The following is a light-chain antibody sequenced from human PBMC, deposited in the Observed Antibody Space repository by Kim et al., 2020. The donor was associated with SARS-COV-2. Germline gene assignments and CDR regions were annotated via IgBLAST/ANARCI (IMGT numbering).Light chain of an antibody. J-gene: IGLJ2*01. CDR2: QDT. V-gene: IGLV3-1*01. CDR1: KLGYKY. Sequence: SSELTQPPSVSVSQGQTASITCSGDKLGYKYACWYQQNPGQSPVLVIYQDTKRPSGIPERVSGSNSGNTATLTIIGTQAMDEADYYCQAWDSSTHLVFGGGTQLTVL. CDR3: QAWDSSTHLV.